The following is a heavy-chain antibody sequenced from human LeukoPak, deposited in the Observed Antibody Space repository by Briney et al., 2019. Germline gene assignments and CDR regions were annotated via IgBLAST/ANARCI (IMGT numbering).Heavy chain of an antibody. CDR2: ISGSGGST. D-gene: IGHD3-9*01. Sequence: GGSLRLSCAGSGFSFSTYSVRWVRQAAGKGLEWVSAISGSGGSTYYADSVKGRFTISRDNSKNTLYLQMNSLRAEDTAVYYCAKEMVVNYDILTGYTYYGMDVWGQGTTVTVSS. J-gene: IGHJ6*02. V-gene: IGHV3-23*01. CDR3: AKEMVVNYDILTGYTYYGMDV. CDR1: GFSFSTYS.